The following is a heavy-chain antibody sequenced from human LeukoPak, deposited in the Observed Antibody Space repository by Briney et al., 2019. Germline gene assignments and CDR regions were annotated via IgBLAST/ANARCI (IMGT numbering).Heavy chain of an antibody. CDR2: ISGGSGST. CDR1: GFTFSSYA. CDR3: AKLGGNSNFYYYYMDV. V-gene: IGHV3-23*01. D-gene: IGHD4-23*01. Sequence: GGSLRLSCAASGFTFSSYAMSWGRQAPGKGLEWVSTISGGSGSTFFADSVKGRFTISRDNSKGTLYLQMNSLRAEDTAVYSCAKLGGNSNFYYYYMDVWGKGTTVTVSS. J-gene: IGHJ6*03.